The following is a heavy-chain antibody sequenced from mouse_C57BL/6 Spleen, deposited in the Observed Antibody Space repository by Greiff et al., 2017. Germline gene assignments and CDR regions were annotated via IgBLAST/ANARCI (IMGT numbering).Heavy chain of an antibody. Sequence: EVQRVESGGGLVQPGGSMKLSCAASGFTFSDAWMDWVRQSPEKGLEWVAEIRNKANNHATYYAESVKGRFTISRDDSKSSVYLQMNSLRAEDTGIYYCTREDYDYHFAYWGQGTLVTVSA. V-gene: IGHV6-6*01. CDR3: TREDYDYHFAY. CDR1: GFTFSDAW. J-gene: IGHJ3*01. CDR2: IRNKANNHAT. D-gene: IGHD2-4*01.